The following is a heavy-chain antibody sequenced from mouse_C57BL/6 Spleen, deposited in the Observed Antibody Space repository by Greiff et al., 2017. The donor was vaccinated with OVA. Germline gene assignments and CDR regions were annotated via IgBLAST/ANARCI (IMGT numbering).Heavy chain of an antibody. CDR2: ICSGGDYI. D-gene: IGHD2-4*01. V-gene: IGHV5-9-1*02. J-gene: IGHJ3*01. CDR1: GFTFSSYA. Sequence: EVKLVESGEGLVKPGGSLKLSCAASGFTFSSYAMSWVRQTPEQRLEWVAYICSGGDYIYYADTVKGRVTISRDNARNTLYLQMSSLKSEDTAMYYCTGDYDVWFAYWGQGTLVTVSA. CDR3: TGDYDVWFAY.